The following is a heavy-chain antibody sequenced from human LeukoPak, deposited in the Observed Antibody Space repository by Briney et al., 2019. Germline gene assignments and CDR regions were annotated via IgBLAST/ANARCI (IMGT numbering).Heavy chain of an antibody. D-gene: IGHD2-15*01. CDR1: GGSFSGYY. J-gene: IGHJ4*02. V-gene: IGHV4-34*01. Sequence: PSETLSLTCAVYGGSFSGYYWSWIRQPPGKGLEWIGEINHSGSTNYNPSLKSRVTISVDTSKNQFSLKLSSVTAADTAVYYCARAVSRYCSGSCYPYYFDYWGQGTLVTVSS. CDR3: ARAVSRYCSGSCYPYYFDY. CDR2: INHSGST.